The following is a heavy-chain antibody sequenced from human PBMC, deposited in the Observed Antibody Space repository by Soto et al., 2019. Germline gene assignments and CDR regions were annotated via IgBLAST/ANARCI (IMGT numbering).Heavy chain of an antibody. Sequence: ASVKVSCKASGYNFNSYGVAWVRQAPGQGLEWMGLISGYNGNFMYAEKVEERVTMTTDTSTSTAYMELRSLRSEDTAVYFCAREVDIVPAPGGHXWGQATMVAVSX. CDR1: GYNFNSYG. V-gene: IGHV1-18*04. J-gene: IGHJ4*02. CDR3: AREVDIVPAPGGHX. CDR2: ISGYNGNF. D-gene: IGHD5-12*01.